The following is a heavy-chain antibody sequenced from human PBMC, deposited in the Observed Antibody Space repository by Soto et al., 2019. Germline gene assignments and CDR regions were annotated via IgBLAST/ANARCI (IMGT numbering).Heavy chain of an antibody. CDR1: GFTFSSYA. CDR2: ISYDGSNK. V-gene: IGHV3-30-3*01. Sequence: GGSLRLSCAASGFTFSSYAMHWVRQAPGKGLEWVAVISYDGSNKYYADSVKGRFTISRDNSKNTLYLQMNSLRAEDTAVYYCARDHDSSGPPFDYWGQGTLVTVSS. CDR3: ARDHDSSGPPFDY. J-gene: IGHJ4*02. D-gene: IGHD3-22*01.